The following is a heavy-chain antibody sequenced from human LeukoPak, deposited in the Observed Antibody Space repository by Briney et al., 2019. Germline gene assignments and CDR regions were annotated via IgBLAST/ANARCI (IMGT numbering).Heavy chain of an antibody. CDR2: IYSGGST. J-gene: IGHJ4*02. Sequence: PGGSLRLSCAASGLTVSSNYMSWVRQAPGKGLEWVSVIYSGGSTYYADSVKGRFTISRDNSKNTLYLQMNSLRAEDTAVYYCAREIGYSSSPYYFDYWGQGTLVTVSS. CDR3: AREIGYSSSPYYFDY. CDR1: GLTVSSNY. D-gene: IGHD6-13*01. V-gene: IGHV3-66*01.